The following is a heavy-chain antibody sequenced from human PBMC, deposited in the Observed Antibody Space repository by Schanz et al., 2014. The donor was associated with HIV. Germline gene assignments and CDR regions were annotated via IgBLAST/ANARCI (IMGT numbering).Heavy chain of an antibody. V-gene: IGHV3-23*01. CDR1: GFTFSRYA. CDR3: AKPEYDSRGNSQSHFDS. J-gene: IGHJ4*02. Sequence: EVQLLESGGGLVQPGGSLRLSCAASGFTFSRYAMSWVRQAPGKGLEWVSSISESGGRSYYADSVNGRFTISRDNSKNTLYLEMTTLRIDDTAVYYCAKPEYDSRGNSQSHFDSWGQGTLVTVSS. CDR2: ISESGGRS. D-gene: IGHD3-22*01.